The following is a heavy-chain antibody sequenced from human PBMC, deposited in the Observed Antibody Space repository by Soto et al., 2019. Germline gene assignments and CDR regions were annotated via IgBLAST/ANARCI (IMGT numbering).Heavy chain of an antibody. J-gene: IGHJ5*02. CDR3: ARVKRMLTRNWFDP. Sequence: PSETLSLTCTVSGGSISSGGYYWSWIRQHPGKGLEWIGYIYYSGNTYYNPSLKSRVTISVDTSKNQFSLKLTSVTAADTAVYYCARVKRMLTRNWFDPWGQGTLVTVSS. D-gene: IGHD2-8*01. V-gene: IGHV4-31*03. CDR1: GGSISSGGYY. CDR2: IYYSGNT.